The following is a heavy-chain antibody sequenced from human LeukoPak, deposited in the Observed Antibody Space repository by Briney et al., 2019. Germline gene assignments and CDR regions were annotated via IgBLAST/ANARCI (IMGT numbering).Heavy chain of an antibody. J-gene: IGHJ4*02. V-gene: IGHV1-8*01. CDR3: ARGPWTSGSYYFDY. CDR1: GYTFTSYD. Sequence: ASVKVSCKASGYTFTSYDFNWVRQATGQGLEWMAWMNPNSGNTGYAQKFQGRVTMTRNTSISTAYMELSSLRSEDTAVYYCARGPWTSGSYYFDYWGQGTLVTVSS. CDR2: MNPNSGNT. D-gene: IGHD3-10*01.